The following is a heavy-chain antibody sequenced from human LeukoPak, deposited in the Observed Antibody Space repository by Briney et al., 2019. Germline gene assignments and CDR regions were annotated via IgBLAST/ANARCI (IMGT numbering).Heavy chain of an antibody. CDR3: ARDPYSSGWYGVY. V-gene: IGHV3-30-3*01. D-gene: IGHD6-19*01. J-gene: IGHJ4*02. CDR2: ISYDGSNK. CDR1: GFTFSSYA. Sequence: GGSLRLSCAASGFTFSSYAMHWVRQAPGKGLEWVAVISYDGSNKYYADSVKDRFTISRDNSKNTLYLQMNSLRAEDTAVYYCARDPYSSGWYGVYWGQGTLVTVSS.